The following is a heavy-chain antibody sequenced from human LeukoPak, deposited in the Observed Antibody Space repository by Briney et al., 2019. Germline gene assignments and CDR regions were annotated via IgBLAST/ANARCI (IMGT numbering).Heavy chain of an antibody. D-gene: IGHD3-22*01. J-gene: IGHJ5*02. V-gene: IGHV3-21*01. CDR2: ISSSSSYI. Sequence: GGSLRLSCAASGFTFSSYSMNWVRQAPGKGLEWVSSISSSSSYIYYADSVKGRFTISRDNAKNSLYLQMNSLRAGDTAVYYCARYYDSSGYYYPIPWGQGTLVTVSS. CDR3: ARYYDSSGYYYPIP. CDR1: GFTFSSYS.